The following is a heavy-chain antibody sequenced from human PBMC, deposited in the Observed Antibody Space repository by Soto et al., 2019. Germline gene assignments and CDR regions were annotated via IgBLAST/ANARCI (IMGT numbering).Heavy chain of an antibody. CDR2: INAGNGNT. Sequence: ASVKVSCKASGYTCTSYVMHWVRQAPGQRLEWMGCINAGNGNTRYSQKFQGRVTITRDTSASTAYMELSRPRSEDTAVYYCARRGVRYGARPGQYYYYCMNVWA. J-gene: IGHJ6*04. V-gene: IGHV1-3*01. CDR3: ARRGVRYGARPGQYYYYCMNV. D-gene: IGHD6-6*01. CDR1: GYTCTSYV.